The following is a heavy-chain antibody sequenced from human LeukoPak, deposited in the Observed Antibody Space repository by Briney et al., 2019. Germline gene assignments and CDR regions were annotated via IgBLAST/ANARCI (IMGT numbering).Heavy chain of an antibody. CDR1: GYTFTSYG. CDR3: ATRNWNYFTPSAHYYYYMDV. CDR2: ISAYNGNT. Sequence: ASVKVSSKASGYTFTSYGISWVRQAPGQGLEWMGWISAYNGNTNYAQKLQGRVTMTTDTSTSTAYMELRSLRSDDTAVYYCATRNWNYFTPSAHYYYYMDVWGKGTTVTVSS. D-gene: IGHD1-7*01. J-gene: IGHJ6*03. V-gene: IGHV1-18*01.